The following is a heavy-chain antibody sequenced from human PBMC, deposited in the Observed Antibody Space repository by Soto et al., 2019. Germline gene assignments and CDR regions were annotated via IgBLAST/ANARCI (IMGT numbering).Heavy chain of an antibody. D-gene: IGHD2-8*01. V-gene: IGHV3-23*01. Sequence: EVQLLESGGGLVQPGGSLRLSCAVSGLTFRNHAMSWVRQAPGKGLEWVSTIAPIGYSTHYAGSVEGRFTISRDDSKSTLDLQMNSLRADDTAVYYCVSWVSPHFDYWGQGTLLSVSS. CDR3: VSWVSPHFDY. CDR2: IAPIGYST. CDR1: GLTFRNHA. J-gene: IGHJ4*02.